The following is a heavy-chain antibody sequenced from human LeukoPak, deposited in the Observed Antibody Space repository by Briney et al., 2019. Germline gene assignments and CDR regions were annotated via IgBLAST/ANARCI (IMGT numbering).Heavy chain of an antibody. V-gene: IGHV3-30*03. CDR3: ARDPSYSENLDY. CDR1: GFTFSSYG. D-gene: IGHD1-26*01. CDR2: ISYDGSNK. Sequence: GGSLRLSCAASGFTFSSYGMHWVRQAPGKGLEWVAVISYDGSNKYYADSVKGRFTISRDNSKNTLYLQMNSQRAEDTAVYYCARDPSYSENLDYWGQGTLVTVSS. J-gene: IGHJ4*02.